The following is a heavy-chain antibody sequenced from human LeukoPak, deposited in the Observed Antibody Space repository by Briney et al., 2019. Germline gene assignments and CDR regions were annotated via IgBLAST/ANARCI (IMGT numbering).Heavy chain of an antibody. V-gene: IGHV3-48*01. Sequence: GGSLRLSCAASGSTFSSYSMNWVRQAPGKGLEWVSYISSSSSTIYYADSVKGRFTISRDNSKNTLYLQMNSLRAEDTAVYYCAIPYCSSSNCYVGYIQHWGQGTLVTVSS. CDR2: ISSSSSTI. J-gene: IGHJ1*01. CDR3: AIPYCSSSNCYVGYIQH. CDR1: GSTFSSYS. D-gene: IGHD2-2*01.